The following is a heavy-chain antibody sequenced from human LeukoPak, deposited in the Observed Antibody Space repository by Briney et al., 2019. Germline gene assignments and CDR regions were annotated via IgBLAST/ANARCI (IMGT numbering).Heavy chain of an antibody. Sequence: PSETLSLTCAVYGGSFSGYYWSWIRQPPGKGLEWIGEINHSGGTNYNPSLKSRVTISVDTSKNQFSLKLSSVTAADTAVYYCARAAITMVRGVIITRYFDYWGQGTLVTVSS. CDR3: ARAAITMVRGVIITRYFDY. J-gene: IGHJ4*02. V-gene: IGHV4-34*01. CDR2: INHSGGT. CDR1: GGSFSGYY. D-gene: IGHD3-10*01.